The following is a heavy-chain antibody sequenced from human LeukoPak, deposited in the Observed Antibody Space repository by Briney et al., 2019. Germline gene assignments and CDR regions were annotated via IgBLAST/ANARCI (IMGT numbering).Heavy chain of an antibody. J-gene: IGHJ5*02. Sequence: PGGSLRLSCAASGFTFSSYSMNWVRQAPGKGLEWVSYISSSSSTIYYADSVKGRFTISRDNAKNSLFLQMNSLRAEDTAVYYCAKSILWFGELPNWFDPWGQGTLVTVSS. CDR1: GFTFSSYS. CDR2: ISSSSSTI. V-gene: IGHV3-48*01. CDR3: AKSILWFGELPNWFDP. D-gene: IGHD3-10*01.